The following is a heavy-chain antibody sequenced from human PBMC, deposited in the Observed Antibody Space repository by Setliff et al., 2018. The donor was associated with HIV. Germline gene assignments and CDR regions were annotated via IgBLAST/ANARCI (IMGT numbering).Heavy chain of an antibody. CDR3: ARLVAAAGKTGWFDP. V-gene: IGHV1-18*01. CDR2: ISAYNGNT. CDR1: GYTFTSYG. D-gene: IGHD6-13*01. J-gene: IGHJ5*02. Sequence: ASVKVSCKASGYTFTSYGISWVRQAPGQGLEWMGWISAYNGNTYYAQKLQGRVTVTTDTPTSTAYMELRSLRSDDTAVYYCARLVAAAGKTGWFDPWGQGTLVTVSS.